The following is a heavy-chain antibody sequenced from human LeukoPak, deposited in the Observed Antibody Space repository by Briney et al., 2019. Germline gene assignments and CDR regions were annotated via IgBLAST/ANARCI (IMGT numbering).Heavy chain of an antibody. CDR2: ISSSGSTI. D-gene: IGHD4-17*01. Sequence: GGSLRLSCSASGFTFSSYAMNGVRQAPGKGLEWVSYISSSGSTIYYADSVKGRFTISRDNAKNSLYLQMNSLKAEDTAVYYCARDYGDYGNDYWGQGTLVTVSS. CDR3: ARDYGDYGNDY. CDR1: GFTFSSYA. V-gene: IGHV3-48*03. J-gene: IGHJ4*02.